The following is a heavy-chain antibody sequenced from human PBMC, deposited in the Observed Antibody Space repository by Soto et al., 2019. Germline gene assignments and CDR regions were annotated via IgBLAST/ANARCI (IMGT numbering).Heavy chain of an antibody. J-gene: IGHJ4*02. V-gene: IGHV3-23*01. D-gene: IGHD6-19*01. Sequence: EVQVLDSGGGLVQPGGSQRLSCEASGFTFSNYAMSWVRHAPGKGLEWVSTISATGSTLYADYVTGRFTISRDNSKNTVYLQMNFLRAEDTAVYYCAKVSNKWAVAQRGYFDYWGQGTLVTVSS. CDR3: AKVSNKWAVAQRGYFDY. CDR2: ISATGST. CDR1: GFTFSNYA.